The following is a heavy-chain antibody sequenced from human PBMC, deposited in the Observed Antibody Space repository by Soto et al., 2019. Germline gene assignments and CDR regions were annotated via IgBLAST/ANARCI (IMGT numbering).Heavy chain of an antibody. Sequence: SETLSLTCTVSGGSISSYYWSWIRQPPGKGLEWIGYIYYSGSTNYNPSLKSRVTISVDTSKNQFSLKLSSVTAADTAVYYCARSVRFLDRKDYGMDVWGQGTKVTVYS. CDR1: GGSISSYY. D-gene: IGHD3-3*01. V-gene: IGHV4-59*01. CDR2: IYYSGST. J-gene: IGHJ6*02. CDR3: ARSVRFLDRKDYGMDV.